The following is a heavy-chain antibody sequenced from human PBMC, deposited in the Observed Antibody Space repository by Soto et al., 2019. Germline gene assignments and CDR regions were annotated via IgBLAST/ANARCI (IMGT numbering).Heavy chain of an antibody. V-gene: IGHV6-1*01. Sequence: TLSLTCAISGDSVSSNSAAWNWIRQSPSRGLEWLGRTYYRSNWYNDYAVSVKSRITINPDTSKNQFSLQLNSVTPEDTAVYYFARDPLYYYDSSGYYEGWFDPWGQGTLVTVSS. J-gene: IGHJ5*02. CDR1: GDSVSSNSAA. D-gene: IGHD3-22*01. CDR2: TYYRSNWYN. CDR3: ARDPLYYYDSSGYYEGWFDP.